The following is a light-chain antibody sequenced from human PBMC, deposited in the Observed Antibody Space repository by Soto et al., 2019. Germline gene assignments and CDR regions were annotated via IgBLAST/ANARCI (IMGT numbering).Light chain of an antibody. CDR1: QSISSY. CDR3: QQTYSTLRT. V-gene: IGKV1-39*01. CDR2: AAS. J-gene: IGKJ1*01. Sequence: DVQMTQSPSSLSASVGDRVTITCRASQSISSYLNWYQQKPGKAPKLLIYAASSLQSGVPSRFSGSGSGTDFTLTISSLQPEDFAPYYCQQTYSTLRTFGQGTKVDIK.